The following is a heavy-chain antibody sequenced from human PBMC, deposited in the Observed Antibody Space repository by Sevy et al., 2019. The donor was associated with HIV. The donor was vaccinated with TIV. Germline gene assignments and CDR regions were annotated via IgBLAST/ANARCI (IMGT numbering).Heavy chain of an antibody. CDR3: ARDLRGGYDYGYFDY. D-gene: IGHD5-12*01. V-gene: IGHV4-38-2*02. Sequence: SETLSLTCTVSGYSISSSYYWGWIRQPPGKGLEWIGSVFHSVNTYYNPSLKSRVTISVDTSKNQFSLKLISVTAADTAVYYCARDLRGGYDYGYFDYWGQGTLVTVSS. CDR1: GYSISSSYY. J-gene: IGHJ4*02. CDR2: VFHSVNT.